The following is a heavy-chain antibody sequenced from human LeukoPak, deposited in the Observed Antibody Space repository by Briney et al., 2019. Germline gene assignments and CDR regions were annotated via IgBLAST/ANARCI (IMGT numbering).Heavy chain of an antibody. D-gene: IGHD2-21*02. Sequence: GGSLRLSCAASGFTFSSYSMNWVRQAPGKGLEWVSSISSSSSYIYYADSVKGRFTISRDNAKNSLYLQMNSLRAEDTAVYYCARGAVTAIRPYFDYWGQGTLVTVSS. CDR3: ARGAVTAIRPYFDY. V-gene: IGHV3-21*01. CDR1: GFTFSSYS. J-gene: IGHJ4*02. CDR2: ISSSSSYI.